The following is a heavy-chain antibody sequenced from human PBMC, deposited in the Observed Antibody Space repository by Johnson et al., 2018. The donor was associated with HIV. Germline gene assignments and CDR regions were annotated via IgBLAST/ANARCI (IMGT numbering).Heavy chain of an antibody. D-gene: IGHD6-19*01. CDR3: AKDLSSGWYRESDAFDI. CDR2: ISYDGTNK. Sequence: VQLVESGGGLVQPGGSLRLSCAASGFTFSSYAMHWVRQAPGKGLEWVAVISYDGTNKYYADSVKGRFTISRDNSKNTLYLQMNSLRAEDTAVYYCAKDLSSGWYRESDAFDIWGQGTTVTVSS. CDR1: GFTFSSYA. J-gene: IGHJ3*02. V-gene: IGHV3-30*14.